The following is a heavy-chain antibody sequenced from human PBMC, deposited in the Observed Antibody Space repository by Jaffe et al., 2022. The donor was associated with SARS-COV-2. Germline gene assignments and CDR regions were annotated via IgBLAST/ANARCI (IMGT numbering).Heavy chain of an antibody. V-gene: IGHV3-30*18. CDR1: GFTFSNYG. D-gene: IGHD6-13*01. J-gene: IGHJ4*02. CDR3: AKDKAKWAAAGTDY. Sequence: QVQLVESGGGVVQPGRSLRLSCAASGFTFSNYGMHWVRQAPGKGLEWVAVIPYDGSNQYYADSVKGRFTISRDNSKNTLYLQMNSLRVEDTAVYYCAKDKAKWAAAGTDYWGQGTLVTVSS. CDR2: IPYDGSNQ.